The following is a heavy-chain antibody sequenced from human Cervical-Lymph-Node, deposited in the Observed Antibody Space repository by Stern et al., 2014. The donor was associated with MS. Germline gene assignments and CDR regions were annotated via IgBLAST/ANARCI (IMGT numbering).Heavy chain of an antibody. D-gene: IGHD5-18*01. CDR1: GGSVSSGSYY. CDR2: IYYSGST. Sequence: QVQLQESGPGLVKPSETLSLTCTVSGGSVSSGSYYWSWIRQPPGKGLEWIGYIYYSGSTNCNPSLKSRVTISVDTSKNQFSLKLSSVTAADTAVYYCARGMQLWFLAFDIWGQGTMVTVSS. V-gene: IGHV4-61*01. CDR3: ARGMQLWFLAFDI. J-gene: IGHJ3*02.